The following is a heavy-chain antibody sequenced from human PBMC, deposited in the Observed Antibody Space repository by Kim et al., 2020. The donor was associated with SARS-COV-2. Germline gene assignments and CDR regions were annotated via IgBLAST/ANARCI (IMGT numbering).Heavy chain of an antibody. CDR2: IDPSDSYT. V-gene: IGHV5-10-1*01. D-gene: IGHD3-10*01. CDR3: ARRHYYGSGRYGMDV. Sequence: GESLKISCKGSGYSFTSYWISWVRQMPGKGLEWMGRIDPSDSYTNYSPSFQGHVTISADKSISTAYLQWSSLKASDTAMYYCARRHYYGSGRYGMDVWGQGTTVTVSS. CDR1: GYSFTSYW. J-gene: IGHJ6*02.